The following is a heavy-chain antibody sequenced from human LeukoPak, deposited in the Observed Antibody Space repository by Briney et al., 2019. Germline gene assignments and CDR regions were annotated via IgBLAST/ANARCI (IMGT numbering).Heavy chain of an antibody. Sequence: GRSLRLSCAASGFTFSSYGMHWVRQAPGKGLEWVAVIWYDGSNKYYADSVKGRFTIPRDNSKNTLYLQMNSLRAEDTAVYYCATYDSSGYYGYWGQGILVTVSS. D-gene: IGHD3-22*01. CDR1: GFTFSSYG. V-gene: IGHV3-33*01. CDR3: ATYDSSGYYGY. CDR2: IWYDGSNK. J-gene: IGHJ4*02.